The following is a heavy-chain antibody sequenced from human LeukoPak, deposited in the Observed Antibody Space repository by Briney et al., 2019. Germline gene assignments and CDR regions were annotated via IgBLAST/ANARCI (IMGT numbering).Heavy chain of an antibody. V-gene: IGHV3-74*01. CDR1: GFTFSSYW. J-gene: IGHJ3*02. Sequence: GGSLRLSCAASGFTFSSYWMHWVRQAPGKGLVWVSRINTDGSSTSYADSVKGRFTISRDNAKNTLYLQMNSLRAEDTAVYYCARDPAPIMITFGGVIEAFDIWGQGTMVTVSS. CDR3: ARDPAPIMITFGGVIEAFDI. D-gene: IGHD3-16*02. CDR2: INTDGSST.